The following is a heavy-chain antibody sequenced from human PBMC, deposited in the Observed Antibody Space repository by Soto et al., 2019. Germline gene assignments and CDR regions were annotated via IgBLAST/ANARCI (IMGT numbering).Heavy chain of an antibody. CDR3: ARGVTYYYDSSGYYAFDI. V-gene: IGHV1-2*04. J-gene: IGHJ3*02. Sequence: GASVKVSCKASGYTFTGYYMHWVRQAPGQGLEWMGWINPNSGGTNYAQKFQGWITMTRDTSISTAYMELSRLRSDDTAVYYCARGVTYYYDSSGYYAFDIWGQGTMVTVSS. CDR1: GYTFTGYY. CDR2: INPNSGGT. D-gene: IGHD3-22*01.